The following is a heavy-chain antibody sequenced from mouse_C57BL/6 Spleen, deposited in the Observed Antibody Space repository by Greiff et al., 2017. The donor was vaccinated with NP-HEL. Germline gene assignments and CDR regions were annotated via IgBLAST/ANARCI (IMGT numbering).Heavy chain of an antibody. D-gene: IGHD2-1*01. CDR2: LDPSDSYT. Sequence: VQLQQSGAELVMPGASVKLSCKASGYTFTSYWMHWVKQRPGQGLEWIGELDPSDSYTNYTPQFQGKSTLTVDKSSSTAYMQLRSLTSEDSAVYYCARRDGNLYYFDYWGQGTTLTVSS. CDR3: ARRDGNLYYFDY. CDR1: GYTFTSYW. J-gene: IGHJ2*01. V-gene: IGHV1-69*01.